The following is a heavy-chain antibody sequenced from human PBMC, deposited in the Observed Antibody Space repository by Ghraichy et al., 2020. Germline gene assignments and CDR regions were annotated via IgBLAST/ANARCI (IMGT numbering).Heavy chain of an antibody. CDR1: GFTFSSYS. CDR3: ARDVRGKNDAFDI. Sequence: GGSLRLSCAASGFTFSSYSMNWVRQAPGKGLEWVSSISSSSSYIYYADSVKGRFTISRDNAKNSLYLQMNSLRAEDTAVYYCARDVRGKNDAFDIWGQGTMVTVSS. J-gene: IGHJ3*02. D-gene: IGHD4-23*01. CDR2: ISSSSSYI. V-gene: IGHV3-21*01.